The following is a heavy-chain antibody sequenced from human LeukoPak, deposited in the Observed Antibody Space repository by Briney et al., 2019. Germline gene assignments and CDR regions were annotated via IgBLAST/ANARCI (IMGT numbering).Heavy chain of an antibody. CDR2: INPSGGST. Sequence: ASVKVSCKASGYTFTGYYMHWVRQAPGQGLEWMGIINPSGGSTSYAQKFQGRVTMTRDMSTSTVYMELSSLRSEDTAVYYCAREVPPNGSGFPSYFYYYYYMDVWGKGTTVTVSS. CDR3: AREVPPNGSGFPSYFYYYYYMDV. D-gene: IGHD3-10*01. V-gene: IGHV1-46*01. J-gene: IGHJ6*03. CDR1: GYTFTGYY.